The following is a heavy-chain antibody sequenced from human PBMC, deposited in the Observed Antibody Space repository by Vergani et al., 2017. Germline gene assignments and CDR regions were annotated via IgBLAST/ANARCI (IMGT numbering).Heavy chain of an antibody. J-gene: IGHJ4*02. CDR2: INPNSGGT. V-gene: IGHV1-2*02. CDR1: GYTFTDYF. D-gene: IGHD2-2*01. CDR3: ARVGTSSNREYVDY. Sequence: QVQLVQSGAEVKKPGASVKVSCKASGYTFTDYFMHWVRQAPGQGLEWMGWINPNSGGTNYAQKFQGRVTMTRDTSISTAYMELSNLRSDATAVYCCARVGTSSNREYVDYWGQGTLVTV.